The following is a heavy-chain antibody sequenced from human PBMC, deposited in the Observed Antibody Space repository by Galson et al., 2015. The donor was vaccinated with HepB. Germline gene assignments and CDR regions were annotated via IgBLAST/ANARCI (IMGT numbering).Heavy chain of an antibody. Sequence: SLRLSCAASGFTFSSYAMHWVRQAPGKGLEWMAVISYDGNYKYYADSVKGRFTISRDNSKNTQYLQMNSLRPEDTAVYYCARGGPYYGDTAELVFDYWGQGTLVTVSS. CDR2: ISYDGNYK. CDR3: ARGGPYYGDTAELVFDY. V-gene: IGHV3-30-3*01. CDR1: GFTFSSYA. J-gene: IGHJ4*02. D-gene: IGHD4-17*01.